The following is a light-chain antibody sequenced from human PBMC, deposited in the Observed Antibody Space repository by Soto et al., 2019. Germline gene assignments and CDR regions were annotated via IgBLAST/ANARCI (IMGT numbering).Light chain of an antibody. CDR1: QSIIGSY. CDR3: QQYGGSPGFT. J-gene: IGKJ3*01. V-gene: IGKV3-20*01. CDR2: GAS. Sequence: EIVLTQSPGTLSLSPGERATLSCRASQSIIGSYLTWYQQKPGQAPRLLIYGASNRATGIPDRFSGSGSGTDFTLTISRLESEDFAVYYCQQYGGSPGFTFGPGT.